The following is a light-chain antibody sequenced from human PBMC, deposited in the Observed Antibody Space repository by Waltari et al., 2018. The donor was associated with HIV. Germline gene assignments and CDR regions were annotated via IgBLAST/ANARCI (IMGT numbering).Light chain of an antibody. J-gene: IGLJ2*01. Sequence: SSELTQDPAVSVALGQTVRITCQGDSPRTYYATWYRQKPGQAPVLVVYGYNNRPSGIPDRFSGSSSGDTASLTITATQAEDEADYYCNSRDSSGNLVVFGGGTKLTVL. CDR1: SPRTYY. CDR3: NSRDSSGNLVV. CDR2: GYN. V-gene: IGLV3-19*01.